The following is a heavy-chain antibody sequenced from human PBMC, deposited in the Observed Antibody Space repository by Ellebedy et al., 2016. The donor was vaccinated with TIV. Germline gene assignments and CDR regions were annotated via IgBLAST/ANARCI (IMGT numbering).Heavy chain of an antibody. CDR3: ARGDFTVTPLYYYYGMDV. D-gene: IGHD4-17*01. CDR1: GYTFTSYG. V-gene: IGHV1-18*01. Sequence: ASVKVSXXASGYTFTSYGISWVRQAPGQGLEWMGWISAYNGNTNYAQKLQGRVTMTTDTSTSTAYMELRSLRSDDTAVYYCARGDFTVTPLYYYYGMDVWGQGTTVTVSS. CDR2: ISAYNGNT. J-gene: IGHJ6*02.